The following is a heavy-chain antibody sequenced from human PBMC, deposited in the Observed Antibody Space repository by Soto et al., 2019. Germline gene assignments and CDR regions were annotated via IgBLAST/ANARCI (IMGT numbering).Heavy chain of an antibody. CDR2: ISPDGSEE. D-gene: IGHD2-8*02. Sequence: GGSLRLSCAASGFTFSSHGMHWVRQAPGKGLEGVANISPDGSEEYYVDSVKGRFTISRDNAKNSVYLQMNSLRGEDTALYYCTRDLNHDTGPWGQGTQVTVSS. CDR3: TRDLNHDTGP. J-gene: IGHJ5*02. CDR1: GFTFSSHG. V-gene: IGHV3-7*01.